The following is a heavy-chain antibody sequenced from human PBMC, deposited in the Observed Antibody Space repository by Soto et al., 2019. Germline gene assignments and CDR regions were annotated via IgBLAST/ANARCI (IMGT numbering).Heavy chain of an antibody. J-gene: IGHJ6*02. Sequence: SVKVSCKASGGTFSSYAISWVRQAPGQGLEWMGGIIPIFGTANYAQKFQGRVTITADESTSTAYMELSSLRSEDTAVYYCARHRRRGYRSPYYYYGMDVSGQGPTVTVSS. CDR3: ARHRRRGYRSPYYYYGMDV. V-gene: IGHV1-69*13. D-gene: IGHD5-18*01. CDR1: GGTFSSYA. CDR2: IIPIFGTA.